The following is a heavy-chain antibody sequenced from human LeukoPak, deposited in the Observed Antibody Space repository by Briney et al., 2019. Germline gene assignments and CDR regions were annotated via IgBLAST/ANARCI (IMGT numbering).Heavy chain of an antibody. J-gene: IGHJ4*02. Sequence: SETLSLTCTVSGGSISSSSYYWGWIRQPPGKGLEWIGSIYYSGSTYYNPSLKSRVTISVDTSKNQFSLKLSSVTAADTAVYYCARARSDIAVAGIDYWGQGTLVTVSS. CDR2: IYYSGST. D-gene: IGHD6-19*01. CDR3: ARARSDIAVAGIDY. CDR1: GGSISSSSYY. V-gene: IGHV4-39*07.